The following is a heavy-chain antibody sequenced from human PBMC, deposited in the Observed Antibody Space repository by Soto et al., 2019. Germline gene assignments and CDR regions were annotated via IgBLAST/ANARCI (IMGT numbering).Heavy chain of an antibody. CDR2: IWYDGSNK. D-gene: IGHD6-13*01. CDR3: ASGGIASYYDAFDI. CDR1: GLTFSSNG. V-gene: IGHV3-33*01. Sequence: GSLRLTCAAAGLTFSSNGMHWVRQAPGKGLEWVAVIWYDGSNKYYADSVKGRFTISRDNSKNTLYLQMNSLRAEDTAVYYCASGGIASYYDAFDIWGQGTMVTVSS. J-gene: IGHJ3*02.